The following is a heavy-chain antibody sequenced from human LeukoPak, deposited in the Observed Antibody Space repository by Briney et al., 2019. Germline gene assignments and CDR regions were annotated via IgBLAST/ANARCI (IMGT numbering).Heavy chain of an antibody. Sequence: GGSLRLSCAASGNHWMHWVRQVPGKGLVWVSHINSDGSWTSYADSVKGRFTISKDNAKNTVYLQMNSLRAEDTAVYYCVSFYETYWGRGTLVTVSS. D-gene: IGHD2/OR15-2a*01. CDR1: GNHW. CDR3: VSFYETY. CDR2: INSDGSWT. V-gene: IGHV3-74*01. J-gene: IGHJ4*02.